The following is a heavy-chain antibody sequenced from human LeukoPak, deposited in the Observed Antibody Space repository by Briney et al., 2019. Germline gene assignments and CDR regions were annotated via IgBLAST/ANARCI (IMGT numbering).Heavy chain of an antibody. J-gene: IGHJ4*02. CDR2: ISSSGSTI. V-gene: IGHV3-48*03. D-gene: IGHD3-10*01. CDR1: GFTFSSYE. Sequence: GGSLRLSCAASGFTFSSYEMNWVRQAPGKGLEWVSYISSSGSTIYHADSVKGRFTISRDNAKNSLYLQMNSLRAEDTAVYYCAVVRGVILVYWGQGTLVTVSS. CDR3: AVVRGVILVY.